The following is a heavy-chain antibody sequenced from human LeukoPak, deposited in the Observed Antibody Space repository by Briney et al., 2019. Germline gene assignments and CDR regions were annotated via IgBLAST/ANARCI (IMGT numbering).Heavy chain of an antibody. CDR3: ARVQVVVVAANWSDP. J-gene: IGHJ5*02. V-gene: IGHV5-51*01. CDR2: IYPGDSDT. D-gene: IGHD2-15*01. CDR1: GYSFTSYW. Sequence: GESLKISCKGSGYSFTSYWIGWVRQMPGKGLEWMGIIYPGDSDTRYSPSFQGQVTISADKSISTAYLQWSSLKASDTAMYYCARVQVVVVAANWSDPWGQGTLVTVSS.